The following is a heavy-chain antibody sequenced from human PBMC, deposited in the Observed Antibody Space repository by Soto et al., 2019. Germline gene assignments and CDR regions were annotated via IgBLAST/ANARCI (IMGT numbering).Heavy chain of an antibody. D-gene: IGHD6-13*01. V-gene: IGHV1-18*01. J-gene: IGHJ5*02. CDR3: ARDETTGHRSSWYWFDP. CDR2: ISTYNDNT. Sequence: GASVKVSCKASGYTFTSFGISWVRQAPGQGLEWMGWISTYNDNTNYAQKLQGRVTMTTDTSSSTAYMELRSLTSDDTAVYYCARDETTGHRSSWYWFDPWGQGTLVTV. CDR1: GYTFTSFG.